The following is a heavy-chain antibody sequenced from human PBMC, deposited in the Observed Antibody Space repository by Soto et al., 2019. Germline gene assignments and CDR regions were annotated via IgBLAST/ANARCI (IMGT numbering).Heavy chain of an antibody. CDR3: ARRRMVRGVTTSDYMDV. D-gene: IGHD3-10*01. CDR1: GGSISSSSYY. V-gene: IGHV4-39*01. CDR2: IYYSGST. J-gene: IGHJ6*03. Sequence: SDTLSLTCTVSGGSISSSSYYWGWIRQPPGKGLEWIGSIYYSGSTYYNPSLKSRVTISVDTSKNQFSLKLSSVTAADTAVYYCARRRMVRGVTTSDYMDVWGKGTTVTVSS.